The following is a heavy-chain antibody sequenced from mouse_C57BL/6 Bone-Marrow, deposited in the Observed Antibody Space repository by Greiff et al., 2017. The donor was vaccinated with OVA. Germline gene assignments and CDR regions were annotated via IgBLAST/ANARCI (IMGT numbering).Heavy chain of an antibody. CDR1: GYTFTSYG. CDR2: IYPRSGNT. J-gene: IGHJ2*01. Sequence: LVESGAELARPGASVKLSCKASGYTFTSYGISWVKQRTGQGLEWIGEIYPRSGNTYYNEKFKGKATLTADKSSSTAYMELRSLTSEDSAVYFCARFTTVVEGDYWGQGTTLTVSS. V-gene: IGHV1-81*01. D-gene: IGHD1-1*01. CDR3: ARFTTVVEGDY.